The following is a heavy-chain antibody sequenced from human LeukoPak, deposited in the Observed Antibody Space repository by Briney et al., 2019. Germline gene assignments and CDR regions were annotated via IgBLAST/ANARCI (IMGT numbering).Heavy chain of an antibody. V-gene: IGHV3-23*01. D-gene: IGHD6-19*01. CDR3: TKELHVAVAVADYYYFYMDV. CDR2: INGGGNTT. CDR1: GFAFSSFA. J-gene: IGHJ6*03. Sequence: GGSLRLSCAASGFAFSSFAMGWVRQSPGKGLEWLSTINGGGNTTFYADSVKGRFTISRDNSKNTLYLHMDSLWPDDTAIYYCTKELHVAVAVADYYYFYMDVWGRGTAVTVSS.